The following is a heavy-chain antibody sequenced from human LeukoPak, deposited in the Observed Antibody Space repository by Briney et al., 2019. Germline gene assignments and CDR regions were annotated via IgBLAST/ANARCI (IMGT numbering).Heavy chain of an antibody. CDR3: ARDGEVQLERLVYFDY. V-gene: IGHV3-21*01. Sequence: PGGSLRLSCAASGFTFSSYSMNWVRQAPGKGLEWVSSISSSSSYIYYADSVKGRFTISRDNAKNSLCLQMNSLRAEDTAVYYCARDGEVQLERLVYFDYWGQGTLVTVSS. CDR1: GFTFSSYS. J-gene: IGHJ4*02. CDR2: ISSSSSYI. D-gene: IGHD1-1*01.